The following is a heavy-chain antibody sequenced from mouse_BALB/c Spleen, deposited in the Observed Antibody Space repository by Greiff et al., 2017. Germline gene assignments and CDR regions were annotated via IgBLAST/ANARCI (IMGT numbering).Heavy chain of an antibody. V-gene: IGHV2-6-7*01. CDR3: ARDPSMIIYAMDY. J-gene: IGHJ4*01. Sequence: VQLVESGPGLVAPSQSLSITCTVSGFSLTGYGVNWVRQPPGKGLEWLGMIWGDGSTDYNSALKSRLSISKDNSKSQVFLKMNSLQTDDTARYYCARDPSMIIYAMDYWGQGTSVTVSS. CDR1: GFSLTGYG. D-gene: IGHD2-4*01. CDR2: IWGDGST.